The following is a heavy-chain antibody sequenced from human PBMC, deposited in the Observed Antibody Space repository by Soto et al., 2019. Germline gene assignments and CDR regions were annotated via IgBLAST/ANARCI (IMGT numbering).Heavy chain of an antibody. CDR2: ISYDETNE. J-gene: IGHJ4*02. V-gene: IGHV3-30-3*01. D-gene: IGHD3-22*01. CDR3: SRAPFDSSGYFAY. CDR1: GFTFSRYS. Sequence: GGSLRLSCAASGFTFSRYSMHWVRQAPGKGLEWVAAISYDETNESYADSVKGRFTISRDISKNTMFLQMNSLRPEDTAMYFCSRAPFDSSGYFAYWGQGTLVT.